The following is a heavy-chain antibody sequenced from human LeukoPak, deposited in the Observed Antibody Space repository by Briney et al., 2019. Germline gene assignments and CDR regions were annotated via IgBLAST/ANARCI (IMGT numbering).Heavy chain of an antibody. V-gene: IGHV1-69*13. CDR1: GGTFSSYA. Sequence: ASVKVSCKASGGTFSSYAISWVRQAPGQGLEWMGGIIPIFATTNYAQKFQGRVTITADESTSTAYMELSSLRSEDTAVYYCARDSGQYSSSSVWGQGTLVTVSS. D-gene: IGHD6-6*01. J-gene: IGHJ4*02. CDR3: ARDSGQYSSSSV. CDR2: IIPIFATT.